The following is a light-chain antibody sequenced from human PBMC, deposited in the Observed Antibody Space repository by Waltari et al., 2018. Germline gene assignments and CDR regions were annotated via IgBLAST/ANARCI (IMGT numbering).Light chain of an antibody. J-gene: IGKJ4*01. Sequence: DIQMTQSPSSLSASVGDTVTITCRASQGIGNYLNWFQQKPGKAPKLLIYAATTLQSGVPSRFSGSGSGTEFTLTINSLQPEDLATYYCLQHNSYPLTFGGGTKVEIK. CDR2: AAT. V-gene: IGKV1-17*01. CDR1: QGIGNY. CDR3: LQHNSYPLT.